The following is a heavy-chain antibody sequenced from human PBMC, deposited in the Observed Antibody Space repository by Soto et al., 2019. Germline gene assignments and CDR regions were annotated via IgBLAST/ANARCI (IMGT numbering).Heavy chain of an antibody. CDR3: ARVHIAAAGILDV. CDR1: GYTFTGYY. D-gene: IGHD6-13*01. CDR2: INPNSGGT. V-gene: IGHV1-2*04. J-gene: IGHJ6*02. Sequence: ASVNVSCKASGYTFTGYYMHWVRQAPGQGLEWMGWINPNSGGTNYAQKFQGWVTMTRDTSISTAYMELSRLRSDDTAVYYCARVHIAAAGILDVWGQGTTVNVSS.